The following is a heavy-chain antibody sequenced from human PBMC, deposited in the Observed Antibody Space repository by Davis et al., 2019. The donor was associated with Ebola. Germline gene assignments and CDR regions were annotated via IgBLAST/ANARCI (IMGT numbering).Heavy chain of an antibody. CDR3: AREWVVPAAIPSYYYYYGMDV. D-gene: IGHD2-2*02. CDR1: GGSFSGYY. CDR2: INHSGST. V-gene: IGHV4-34*01. Sequence: MPSETLSLTCAVYGGSFSGYYWSWIRQPPGKGLEWIGEINHSGSTNYNPSLKSRVTISVDTSKNQFSVKLSSVTAADTAVYYCAREWVVPAAIPSYYYYYGMDVWGQGTTVTVSS. J-gene: IGHJ6*02.